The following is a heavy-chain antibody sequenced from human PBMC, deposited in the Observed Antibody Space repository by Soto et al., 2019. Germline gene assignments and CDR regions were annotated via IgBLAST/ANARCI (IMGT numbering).Heavy chain of an antibody. CDR3: AHTWGLPFDY. V-gene: IGHV2-5*01. CDR2: IYGNDDK. J-gene: IGHJ4*02. Sequence: QITLKESGPTLVEPTQTLTLTCTYSGFSLRTTGVGVGWIRQPPGKALEWLGIIYGNDDKRYSPSLKNRFTLTSDISQSQVVLTMTNMDPVDTATYYCAHTWGLPFDYWGQGTLVIVSS. D-gene: IGHD3-16*01. CDR1: GFSLRTTGVG.